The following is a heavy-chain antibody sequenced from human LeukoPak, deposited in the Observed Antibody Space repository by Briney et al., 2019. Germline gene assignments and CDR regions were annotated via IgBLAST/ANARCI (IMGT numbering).Heavy chain of an antibody. Sequence: PGGSLRLSYAASGFTFSSYSMNWVRQAPGKGLEWVSSISSSSSYIYYADSVKGRFTISRDNAKNSLYLQMNSLRAEDTAVYYCARGINYYDSSGYYYGSDPWGQGTLVTVSS. V-gene: IGHV3-21*01. D-gene: IGHD3-22*01. CDR2: ISSSSSYI. CDR3: ARGINYYDSSGYYYGSDP. J-gene: IGHJ5*02. CDR1: GFTFSSYS.